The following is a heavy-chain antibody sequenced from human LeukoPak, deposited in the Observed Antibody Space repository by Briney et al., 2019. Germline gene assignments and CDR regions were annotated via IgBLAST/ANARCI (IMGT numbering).Heavy chain of an antibody. CDR1: GFTVSSNY. Sequence: GGSLRLSCAASGFTVSSNYMSWVRQAPGKGLEWVANIKADGSEKFYVDSVKGRFTISRDNAKNSLYLQMNSLRAEDTAVYYCARESSVVRGVITDFDYWGQGTLVTVSS. CDR2: IKADGSEK. V-gene: IGHV3-7*01. D-gene: IGHD3-10*01. CDR3: ARESSVVRGVITDFDY. J-gene: IGHJ4*02.